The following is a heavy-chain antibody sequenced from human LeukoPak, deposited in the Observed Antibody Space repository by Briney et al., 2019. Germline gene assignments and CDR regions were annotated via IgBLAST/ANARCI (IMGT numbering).Heavy chain of an antibody. CDR3: ARHHCGGGDCYPTYYFDY. J-gene: IGHJ4*02. CDR2: IYYRGTT. V-gene: IGHV4-59*08. D-gene: IGHD2-21*02. CDR1: GGSVGSSY. Sequence: SETLSLTCSVSGGSVGSSYWSWIRQPPGKGLEWIGYIYYRGTTNYTPSLKSRVTISVDTSKNQFSLKLNSVTAADTAVYYCARHHCGGGDCYPTYYFDYWGQGTLVTVSS.